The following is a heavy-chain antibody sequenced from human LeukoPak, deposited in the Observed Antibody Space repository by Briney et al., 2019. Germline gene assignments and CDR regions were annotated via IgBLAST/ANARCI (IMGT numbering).Heavy chain of an antibody. V-gene: IGHV4-39*01. CDR2: FYYTRST. J-gene: IGHJ3*02. D-gene: IGHD5-12*01. CDR3: ARHSRSGYGDYESAFDI. CDR1: GGSISSSGYY. Sequence: PSETLSLTCIVSGGSISSSGYYWDWIRQPPGKGLEGNGNFYYTRSTYYNPSLKSRITISVDTSKNQFSLKLRSVTAADTTVYYCARHSRSGYGDYESAFDIWGQGTMVTVSS.